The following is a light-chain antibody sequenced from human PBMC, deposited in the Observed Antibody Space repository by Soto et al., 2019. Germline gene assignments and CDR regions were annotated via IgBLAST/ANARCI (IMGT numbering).Light chain of an antibody. J-gene: IGLJ3*02. CDR3: SLKTDASSRV. V-gene: IGLV2-18*01. CDR1: SSDVGSSNN. CDR2: EVN. Sequence: QSALTQPPSVSGSPGQSVTISCTGTSSDVGSSNNVSWYQQPPGTAPKLIIYEVNNRPSGVPDRFSGYKSGNTASLTISGHEAEEADDYYRSLKTDASSRVFGGGTKLTVL.